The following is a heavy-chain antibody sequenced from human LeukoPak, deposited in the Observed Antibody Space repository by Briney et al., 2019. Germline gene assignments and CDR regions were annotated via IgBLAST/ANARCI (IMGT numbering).Heavy chain of an antibody. CDR2: IVPSGST. CDR1: GASIRSYY. J-gene: IGHJ4*02. Sequence: SETLSLTCTVSGASIRSYYWSWIRQPAGKGLEWIGRIVPSGSTNYNPSPKSRVTMSVDTSKNQFSLKLSSVTAADTAVYYCAKEGAAPGPDFDYWGQGTQVIVSS. CDR3: AKEGAAPGPDFDY. D-gene: IGHD6-13*01. V-gene: IGHV4-4*07.